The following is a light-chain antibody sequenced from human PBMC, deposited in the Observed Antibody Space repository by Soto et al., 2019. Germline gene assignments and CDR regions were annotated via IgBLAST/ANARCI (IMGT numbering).Light chain of an antibody. CDR1: QSSLYSPNNNHY. CDR2: WAS. V-gene: IGKV4-1*01. J-gene: IGKJ1*01. Sequence: DIVMTQTPDSMTVSLGERAVINCKSSQSSLYSPNNNHYLAWYQQKPGQHPKLLIYWASTRESVVPDRFSGSGSGTDCTLTISSLQDEDVAVYYFQQYDEVPQNFGQGTKWAIK. CDR3: QQYDEVPQN.